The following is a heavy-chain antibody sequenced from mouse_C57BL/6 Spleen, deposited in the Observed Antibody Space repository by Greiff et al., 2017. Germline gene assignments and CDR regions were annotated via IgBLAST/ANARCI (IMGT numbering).Heavy chain of an antibody. J-gene: IGHJ4*01. Sequence: EVQLQQSGPELVKPGASVKISCKASGYTFTDYYMNWVKQSHGKSLEWIGDINPNNGGTSYKQKFKGKATLTVDKSSSTAYMELRSLTSEDSAVYYCARLPYYAMDYWGQGTSVTVSS. CDR1: GYTFTDYY. D-gene: IGHD6-5*01. CDR2: INPNNGGT. CDR3: ARLPYYAMDY. V-gene: IGHV1-26*01.